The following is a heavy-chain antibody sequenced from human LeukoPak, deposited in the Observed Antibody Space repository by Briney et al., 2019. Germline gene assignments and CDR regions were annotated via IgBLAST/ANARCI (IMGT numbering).Heavy chain of an antibody. D-gene: IGHD1-26*01. CDR1: GFSLSTSGVG. CDR3: AHSRSWEIVGATFFLY. J-gene: IGHJ4*02. CDR2: IYWNDDK. V-gene: IGHV2-5*01. Sequence: ESGPTLVNPTQTLTLTCTFSGFSLSTSGVGVGWIRQPPGKALEWLALIYWNDDKRYSPSLKSRLTITKDTSKNQVVLTMTNMDPVDTATYYCAHSRSWEIVGATFFLYWGQGTLVTVSS.